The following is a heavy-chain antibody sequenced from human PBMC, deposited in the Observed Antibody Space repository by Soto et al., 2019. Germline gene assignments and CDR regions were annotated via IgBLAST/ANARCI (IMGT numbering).Heavy chain of an antibody. CDR2: IFYSGTT. D-gene: IGHD1-1*01. CDR1: GGSVNSGSYY. Sequence: SETLSLTCTVSGGSVNSGSYYWSWIRKPPGMGLEWIGYIFYSGTTNYNPSLKSRVTTSLDISKNQFSLQLSSVTAADTAVYYCARDQLEPTPLYYYYGMDVWGQGTTVTVSS. V-gene: IGHV4-61*01. CDR3: ARDQLEPTPLYYYYGMDV. J-gene: IGHJ6*02.